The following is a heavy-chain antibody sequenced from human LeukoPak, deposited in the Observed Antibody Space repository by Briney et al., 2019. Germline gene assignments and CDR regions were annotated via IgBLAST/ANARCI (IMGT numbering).Heavy chain of an antibody. CDR2: IYHSVDT. J-gene: IGHJ4*02. D-gene: IGHD2-15*01. Sequence: SETLSLTCAVSGYSISSGYYWGWIRQPPGKGLEWIGSIYHSVDTYYNPSLKSRITISVDTSKNQFSLKLNSVTAADTAVYYCARQGYCSGGTCYRYFDYWGQGTLVTVSS. V-gene: IGHV4-38-2*01. CDR1: GYSISSGYY. CDR3: ARQGYCSGGTCYRYFDY.